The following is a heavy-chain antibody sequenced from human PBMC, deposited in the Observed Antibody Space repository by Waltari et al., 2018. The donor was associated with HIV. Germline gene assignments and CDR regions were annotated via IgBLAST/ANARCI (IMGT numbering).Heavy chain of an antibody. CDR1: GYTLTGYY. V-gene: IGHV1-2*02. D-gene: IGHD3-3*01. Sequence: QVQLVQSGAEVKKPGASVKVSCKASGYTLTGYYMHWLRQAPGNGLEWMGWINPNSGGTNYAQKFQGRVTMTRDTSISTAYMELSRLRSDDTAVYYCARASDFWSGYYGISWFDPWGQGTLVTVSS. CDR3: ARASDFWSGYYGISWFDP. CDR2: INPNSGGT. J-gene: IGHJ5*02.